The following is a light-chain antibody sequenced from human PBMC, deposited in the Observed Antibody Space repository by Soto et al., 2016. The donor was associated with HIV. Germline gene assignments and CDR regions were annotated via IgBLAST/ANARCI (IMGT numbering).Light chain of an antibody. Sequence: YVLTQSPSLSVAPGRTAKITCGGHNVENRRVHWYQQKAGQAPVLVVHDDSERPSGIPDRFSGSKSENTATLTINRVEAGDEADYYCQVWDSDTDYVIFGGGTKVTVL. CDR3: QVWDSDTDYVI. CDR1: NVENRR. CDR2: DDS. J-gene: IGLJ2*01. V-gene: IGLV3-21*03.